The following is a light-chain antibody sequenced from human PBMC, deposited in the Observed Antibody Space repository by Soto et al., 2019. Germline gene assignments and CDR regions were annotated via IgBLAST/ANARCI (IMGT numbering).Light chain of an antibody. CDR3: LLYYGGVRV. Sequence: QAVVTQEPSLSVSPGGTVTLTCASSTGAVTSTFYPNWFQQKPGQAPRSLIYSTSNRHPWTPARFSDSLLGVRAALTLSSVQPEDEADYYCLLYYGGVRVFGGGTKLTVL. CDR1: TGAVTSTFY. V-gene: IGLV7-43*01. CDR2: STS. J-gene: IGLJ2*01.